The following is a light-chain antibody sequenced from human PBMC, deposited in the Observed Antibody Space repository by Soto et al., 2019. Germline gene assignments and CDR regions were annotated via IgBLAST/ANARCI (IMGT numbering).Light chain of an antibody. Sequence: EIVLTHSPATLSLSPCEGAALSSSASQSVSSYLAWYQQKPGQAPRLLIYDASNRATGIPARFSGSGSGTDFTLTISSLEPEDFAVYYCQQRSNWPPSWTFGQGTKVDIK. CDR3: QQRSNWPPSWT. CDR2: DAS. J-gene: IGKJ1*01. V-gene: IGKV3-11*01. CDR1: QSVSSY.